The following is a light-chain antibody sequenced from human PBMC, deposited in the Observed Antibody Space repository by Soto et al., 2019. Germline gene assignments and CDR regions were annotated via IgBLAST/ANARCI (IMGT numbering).Light chain of an antibody. J-gene: IGLJ1*01. V-gene: IGLV2-14*03. CDR3: SSYTSSSTRV. Sequence: QSALTQPASVSGSPGESITISCTGTSSDVGAYDYVSWYQQHPDKAPKLIIYEVSHRPSGVSNRFSGSKSVNTATLTISGLQAEDEAYYYCSSYTSSSTRVFGTGTKLTVL. CDR1: SSDVGAYDY. CDR2: EVS.